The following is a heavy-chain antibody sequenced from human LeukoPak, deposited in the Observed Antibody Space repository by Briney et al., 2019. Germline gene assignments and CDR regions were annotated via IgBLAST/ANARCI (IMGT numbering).Heavy chain of an antibody. J-gene: IGHJ4*02. CDR1: GGSISSYY. D-gene: IGHD3-16*02. Sequence: SETLSLTCTVSGGSISSYYWNWIRQPPGKGLEWIGYIYYSGSTNYNPSLKSRVTISVDTSKNQFSLRLSSVTAADTAVYYCARLQGGGNYRNFDYWGQGTLVTVSS. CDR2: IYYSGST. V-gene: IGHV4-59*01. CDR3: ARLQGGGNYRNFDY.